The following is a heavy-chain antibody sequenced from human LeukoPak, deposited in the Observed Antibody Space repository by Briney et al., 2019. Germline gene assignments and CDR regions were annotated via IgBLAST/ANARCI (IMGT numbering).Heavy chain of an antibody. CDR3: ARNTYYYDSSGYSGMN. V-gene: IGHV3-9*01. J-gene: IGHJ4*02. Sequence: GGSLRHSCAASGFTFDDYAMHWVRQAPGKGLEWVSGISWNSGSIGYADSVKGRFTISRDNAKNSLYLQMNSLRAEDTAVYYCARNTYYYDSSGYSGMNWGQGTLVTVSS. CDR1: GFTFDDYA. D-gene: IGHD3-22*01. CDR2: ISWNSGSI.